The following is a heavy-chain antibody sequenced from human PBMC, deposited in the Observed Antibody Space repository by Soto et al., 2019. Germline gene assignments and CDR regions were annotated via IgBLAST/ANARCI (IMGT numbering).Heavy chain of an antibody. CDR3: ARAGRWYGSYHGVRYNWFDP. CDR1: GGSFSGYY. Sequence: KTSETLSLTCAVYGGSFSGYYWSWIRQPPGKGLEWIGEINHSGSTNYNPSLKSRVTISVDTSKNQFSLKLSSVTAADTAVYYCARAGRWYGSYHGVRYNWFDPWGQGTLVTVSS. J-gene: IGHJ5*02. CDR2: INHSGST. D-gene: IGHD2-15*01. V-gene: IGHV4-34*01.